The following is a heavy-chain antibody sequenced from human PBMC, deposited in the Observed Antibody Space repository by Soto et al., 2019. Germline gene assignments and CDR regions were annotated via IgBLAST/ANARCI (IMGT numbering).Heavy chain of an antibody. J-gene: IGHJ6*02. V-gene: IGHV3-48*02. CDR3: ARDMIALVAATFGMDV. Sequence: GGSLRLSCAASGFTFSSYSMNWVRQAPGKGLEWVSYISSSSSTIYYADSVKGRFTISRDNAKNSLYLQMNSLRDEDTAVYYCARDMIALVAATFGMDVWGQGTTVTVSS. CDR1: GFTFSSYS. CDR2: ISSSSSTI. D-gene: IGHD2-15*01.